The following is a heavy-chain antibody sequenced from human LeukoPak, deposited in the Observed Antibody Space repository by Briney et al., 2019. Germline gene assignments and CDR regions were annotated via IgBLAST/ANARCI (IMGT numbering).Heavy chain of an antibody. Sequence: PSETLSLTCTVSGASISNYYWSWIRQTPEKGLEWMGHIHSSGGSSYYPSLKSRLTLSIDTSRNQLSLKLPSVTAAETAVYFCARLGSYHDFWGQGALVTVSS. CDR3: ARLGSYHDF. CDR1: GASISNYY. J-gene: IGHJ4*02. D-gene: IGHD1-26*01. CDR2: IHSSGGS. V-gene: IGHV4-4*09.